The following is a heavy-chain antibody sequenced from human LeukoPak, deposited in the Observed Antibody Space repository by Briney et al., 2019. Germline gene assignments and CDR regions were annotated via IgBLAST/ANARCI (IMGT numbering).Heavy chain of an antibody. CDR2: IKEDGSEK. CDR1: GFIFRRYW. CDR3: ARDSARSDY. Sequence: PGGSLRLSCAASGFIFRRYWMSWVRQAPGKGLEWVANIKEDGSEKYYVDFAKGRFTISRDNAENSVYLQTNSLRAEDTAVYYCARDSARSDYWGQGTLVTVSS. D-gene: IGHD6-6*01. J-gene: IGHJ4*02. V-gene: IGHV3-7*01.